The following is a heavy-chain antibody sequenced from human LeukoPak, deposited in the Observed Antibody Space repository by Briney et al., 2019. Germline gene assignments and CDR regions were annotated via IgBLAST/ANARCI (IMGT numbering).Heavy chain of an antibody. CDR3: ARKWHGGFDI. V-gene: IGHV3-23*01. CDR1: GFTFSDYA. Sequence: GGSLRLSCTASGFTFSDYAMSWVRQAPGKGLEWVSDQSGTGYYRNYADSAKGRFTISRDNSKNTLWLQMNSLRAEDTAVYYCARKWHGGFDIWSQGTMVTVSS. D-gene: IGHD2-8*01. CDR2: QSGTGYYR. J-gene: IGHJ3*02.